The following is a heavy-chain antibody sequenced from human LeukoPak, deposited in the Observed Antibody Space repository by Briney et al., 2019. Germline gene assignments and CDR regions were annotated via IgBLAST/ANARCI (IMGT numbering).Heavy chain of an antibody. V-gene: IGHV3-23*01. CDR3: AKTNGLVDAFDI. CDR1: GFIFSSYA. D-gene: IGHD6-19*01. CDR2: ISTSGGAT. J-gene: IGHJ3*02. Sequence: PGGSLRLSCAASGFIFSSYAMSWVRQTPGKGLDWVSIISTSGGATYIADSVKGRFTISRDNSKNTLYLQMTSLRAEDTAIYYCAKTNGLVDAFDIWGQGTVVTVFS.